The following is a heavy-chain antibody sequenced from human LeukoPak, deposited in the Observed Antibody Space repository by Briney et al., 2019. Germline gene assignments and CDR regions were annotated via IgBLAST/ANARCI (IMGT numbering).Heavy chain of an antibody. V-gene: IGHV1-2*02. Sequence: ASVKVSCKASGYTFTGYYMHWVRQAPGQGLEWMGWINPNSGGTNYAQKFQGRVTMTRDTSISTAYMELSRLRSDDTAVYYGVGPLKRDRVVVPAATLDAFDIWGQGTMVTVSS. CDR1: GYTFTGYY. J-gene: IGHJ3*02. CDR2: INPNSGGT. D-gene: IGHD2-2*01. CDR3: VGPLKRDRVVVPAATLDAFDI.